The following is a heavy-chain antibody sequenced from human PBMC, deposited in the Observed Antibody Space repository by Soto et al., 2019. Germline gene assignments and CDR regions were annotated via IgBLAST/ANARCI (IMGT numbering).Heavy chain of an antibody. CDR3: ARPVWLVGAPRFDY. Sequence: EVQLLESGGGLVQPGGSLRLSCAASGFTFSSYAMSWVRQAPGKGLEWVSAISGSGGSTYYADSVKGRFTISRDNSKNTLNRQMNSLGAEDPAVYYWARPVWLVGAPRFDYGGQGTLVTVSS. V-gene: IGHV3-23*01. CDR1: GFTFSSYA. J-gene: IGHJ4*02. CDR2: ISGSGGST. D-gene: IGHD6-19*01.